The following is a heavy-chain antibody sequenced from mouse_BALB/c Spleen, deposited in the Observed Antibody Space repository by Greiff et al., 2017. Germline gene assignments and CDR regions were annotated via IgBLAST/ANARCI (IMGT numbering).Heavy chain of an antibody. CDR1: GFTFSSYA. J-gene: IGHJ2*01. Sequence: EVKLVESGGGLVKPGGSLKLSCAASGFTFSSYAMSWVRQTPEKRLEWVASISSGGSTYYPDSVKGRFTISRDNARNILYLQMSSLRSEDTAMYYCARGINTVVAPFDYWGQGTTLTVSS. D-gene: IGHD1-1*01. CDR2: ISSGGST. V-gene: IGHV5-6-5*01. CDR3: ARGINTVVAPFDY.